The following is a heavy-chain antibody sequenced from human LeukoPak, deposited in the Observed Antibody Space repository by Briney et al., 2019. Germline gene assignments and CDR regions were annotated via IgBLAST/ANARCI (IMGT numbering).Heavy chain of an antibody. J-gene: IGHJ6*03. CDR2: IYSGGST. D-gene: IGHD6-19*01. CDR3: ARVYKWLVLTFYYYYMDV. Sequence: TGGSLRLSCAASGFTVSSNYMSWVRQAPGKGLEWVSVIYSGGSTYYADSVKGRFTISRDNSKNTLYLQMNSLRAEDTAVYYCARVYKWLVLTFYYYYMDVWGKGTTVTVSS. CDR1: GFTVSSNY. V-gene: IGHV3-53*01.